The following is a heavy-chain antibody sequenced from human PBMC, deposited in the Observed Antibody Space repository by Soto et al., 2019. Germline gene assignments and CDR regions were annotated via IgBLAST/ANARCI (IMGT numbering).Heavy chain of an antibody. CDR3: AKNLPRTARFDY. D-gene: IGHD6-6*01. Sequence: SETLSLTCTLSGASITSTTYFWAWIRTPPGKGLEWGGTLYSCGKTHYNRSLKSRVTISVDRSKNQFSLQLSSVTAADTAVYYCAKNLPRTARFDYWGQGALVTVS. CDR1: GASITSTTYF. J-gene: IGHJ4*02. V-gene: IGHV4-39*01. CDR2: LYSCGKT.